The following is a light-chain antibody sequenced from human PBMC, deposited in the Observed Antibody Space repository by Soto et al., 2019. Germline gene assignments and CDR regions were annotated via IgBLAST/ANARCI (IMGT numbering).Light chain of an antibody. CDR3: QQYSTSLHT. CDR2: GAS. CDR1: QSVSDNF. J-gene: IGKJ2*01. Sequence: EIVLTQSPGTLSLSPGEGATLSCRASQSVSDNFLAWYQQKPGQAPRLLVYGASTRATGIPDRFSGSGSGTDFALTISRVESEDFAVYYCQQYSTSLHTFGQGTKLELK. V-gene: IGKV3-20*01.